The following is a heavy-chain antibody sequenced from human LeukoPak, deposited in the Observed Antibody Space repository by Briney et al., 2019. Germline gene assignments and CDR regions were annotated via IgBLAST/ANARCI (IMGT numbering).Heavy chain of an antibody. CDR3: ARGMWDYGAASEYFDL. CDR1: GFTFNNYW. D-gene: IGHD4-17*01. Sequence: PGGSLRLSCEAAGFTFNNYWMHWVRQAPGKGLVWVSRIKTDGSSTSHADSVKGRFTISRDNAKDTLYVQMNNLRAEDTAVYYCARGMWDYGAASEYFDLWGRGTLVTVSS. J-gene: IGHJ2*01. V-gene: IGHV3-74*01. CDR2: IKTDGSST.